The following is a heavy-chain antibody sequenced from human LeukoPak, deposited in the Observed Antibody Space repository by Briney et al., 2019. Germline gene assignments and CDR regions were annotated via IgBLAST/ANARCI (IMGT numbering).Heavy chain of an antibody. D-gene: IGHD6-6*01. CDR3: AKDPYKASSGLVDY. CDR1: GFTFTNYA. V-gene: IGHV3-30-3*02. Sequence: GGSLRLSCAASGFTFTNYALHWVRQAPGKGLEWVAVISYDGTNKYYADSVKGRFTISRDNSKNTLYLQMNSLRAEDTAVYYCAKDPYKASSGLVDYWGQGTLVTVSS. J-gene: IGHJ4*02. CDR2: ISYDGTNK.